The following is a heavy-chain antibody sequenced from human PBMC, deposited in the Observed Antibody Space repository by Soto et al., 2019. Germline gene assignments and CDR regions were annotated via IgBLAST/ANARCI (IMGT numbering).Heavy chain of an antibody. CDR3: VDCGSSALDG. V-gene: IGHV3-72*01. D-gene: IGHD1-26*01. J-gene: IGHJ4*02. Sequence: PGGSLRLSCAGSGFTFSNYYMDWVRQAPGKGLEWVGLIRNKGKGYSTEYAASVRGRFSILRDDSKNSVYLQMNSLKTEDTAVYYCVDCGSSALDGWGQGTLVTVSS. CDR2: IRNKGKGYST. CDR1: GFTFSNYY.